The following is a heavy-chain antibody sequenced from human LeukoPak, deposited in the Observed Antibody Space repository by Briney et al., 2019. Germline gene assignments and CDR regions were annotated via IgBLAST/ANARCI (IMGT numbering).Heavy chain of an antibody. CDR1: GGSFSGYY. J-gene: IGHJ4*02. CDR2: INHSGST. Sequence: SETLSLTCAVYGGSFSGYYWSWIRQPPGKGLEWIGEINHSGSTNYNPSLKSRVTISVDTSKNQFSLKLSSVTAADTAVYYCAREPYPPPWYYFDYWGQGTLVTVSS. V-gene: IGHV4-34*01. D-gene: IGHD2-8*02. CDR3: AREPYPPPWYYFDY.